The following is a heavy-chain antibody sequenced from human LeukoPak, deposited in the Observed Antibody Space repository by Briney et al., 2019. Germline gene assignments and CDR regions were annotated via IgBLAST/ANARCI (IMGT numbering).Heavy chain of an antibody. CDR1: GFTFSSYG. J-gene: IGHJ4*02. CDR2: IWYDGSNK. D-gene: IGHD2-15*01. V-gene: IGHV3-33*01. CDR3: ARVLGVVAWEGFDY. Sequence: GRSLRLSCAASGFTFSSYGMHWVRQAPGKGLEWVALIWYDGSNKYYADSVKGRFTISRDNSKNTLYLQMNSPRAEDTAVYYCARVLGVVAWEGFDYWGRGTLVTVSS.